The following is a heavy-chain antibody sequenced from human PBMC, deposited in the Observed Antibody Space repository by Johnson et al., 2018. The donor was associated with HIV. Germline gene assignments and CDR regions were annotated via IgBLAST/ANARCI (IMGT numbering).Heavy chain of an antibody. Sequence: VQLVESGGGLIQPGGSLRLSCAASGFTVSSNYMSWVRQAPGKGLEWVSIIYSDGSTYFADSVKGRFPISRDNSKNTLYLQMNSLRAEDTAVYYCARDDILTGYYDAFDIWGQGTMVTVSS. CDR3: ARDDILTGYYDAFDI. CDR2: IYSDGST. V-gene: IGHV3-53*01. D-gene: IGHD3-9*01. J-gene: IGHJ3*02. CDR1: GFTVSSNY.